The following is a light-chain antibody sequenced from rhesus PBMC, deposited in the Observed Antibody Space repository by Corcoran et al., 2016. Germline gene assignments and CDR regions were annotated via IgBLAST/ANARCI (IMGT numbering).Light chain of an antibody. CDR1: QSLLDSEDGNTY. CDR2: EVS. CDR3: MQALEFPLT. J-gene: IGKJ4*01. V-gene: IGKV2-104*02. Sequence: DIVMTQTPLSLPVTPGEPASISCRSSQSLLDSEDGNTYLDWYLQKPGQSPQLLIYEVSNRASGVPERLSGSGSEADFTLKISRVEAEDVGVYYCMQALEFPLTFGGGTKVEIK.